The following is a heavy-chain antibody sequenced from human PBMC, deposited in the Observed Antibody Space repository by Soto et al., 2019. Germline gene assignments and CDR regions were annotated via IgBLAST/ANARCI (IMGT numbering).Heavy chain of an antibody. CDR3: ARGVLX. Sequence: LSLTCTVSGGSISSSSYYWGWIRQPPGKGLEWIGNIYYSGSTYYNPSLKSRVTISVDTSRNQFSLIVSSVTAADTAVYYCARGVLXWGQGTLVTVS. J-gene: IGHJ4*01. D-gene: IGHD3-16*01. CDR1: GGSISSSSYY. CDR2: IYYSGST. V-gene: IGHV4-39*07.